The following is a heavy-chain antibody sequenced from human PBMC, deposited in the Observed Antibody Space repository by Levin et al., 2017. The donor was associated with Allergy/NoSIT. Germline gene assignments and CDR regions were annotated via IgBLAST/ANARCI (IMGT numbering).Heavy chain of an antibody. J-gene: IGHJ4*02. V-gene: IGHV3-21*01. Sequence: AGGSLRLSCAASGFTFSSYSMNWVRQAPGKGLEWVSSISSSSSYIYYADSVKGRFTISRDNAKNSLYLQMNSLRAEDTAVYYCARNPEGSGSYLAYWGQGTLVTVSS. CDR1: GFTFSSYS. D-gene: IGHD1-26*01. CDR2: ISSSSSYI. CDR3: ARNPEGSGSYLAY.